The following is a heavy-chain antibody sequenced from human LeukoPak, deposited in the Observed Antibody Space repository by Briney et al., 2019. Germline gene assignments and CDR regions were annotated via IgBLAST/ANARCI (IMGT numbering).Heavy chain of an antibody. CDR3: ARLVAAGKPNDY. D-gene: IGHD6-25*01. V-gene: IGHV1-2*02. CDR2: INPNSGGT. Sequence: ASVKVSCKASGYTFTGYYRHWVRQAPGQGLEWMGWINPNSGGTNYAQKFQRRLNMTRDTYISTAYMELSRLRSDDTAVYYCARLVAAGKPNDYWGQGTLVTVSS. CDR1: GYTFTGYY. J-gene: IGHJ4*02.